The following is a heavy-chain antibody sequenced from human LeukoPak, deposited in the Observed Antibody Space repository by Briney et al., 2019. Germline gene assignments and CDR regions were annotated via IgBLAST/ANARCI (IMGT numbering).Heavy chain of an antibody. J-gene: IGHJ4*02. CDR3: ARDWELTPLFDY. Sequence: SETLSLTCTVSGGSINNYYWSWIRQPPGKGLEWIGYIYYRGSTNYNPSLKSRVTFSVDTSKNQFSLKLNSVTAADTAVYYCARDWELTPLFDYWGQGTLVTVSS. CDR2: IYYRGST. D-gene: IGHD1-26*01. V-gene: IGHV4-59*01. CDR1: GGSINNYY.